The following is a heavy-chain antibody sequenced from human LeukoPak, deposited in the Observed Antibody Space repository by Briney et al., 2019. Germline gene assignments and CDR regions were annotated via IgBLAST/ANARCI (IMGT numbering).Heavy chain of an antibody. J-gene: IGHJ4*02. Sequence: GGSLRLSCAASGFTFSSYGMHWVRQAPGKGLEWVAFIRYDGSNKYYADSVKGRFTISRDNSKNTLYLQMNSLRAEDTAVYYCAKAPSDRRDYFDYWGQGTLVTVSS. V-gene: IGHV3-30*02. CDR2: IRYDGSNK. D-gene: IGHD1-14*01. CDR1: GFTFSSYG. CDR3: AKAPSDRRDYFDY.